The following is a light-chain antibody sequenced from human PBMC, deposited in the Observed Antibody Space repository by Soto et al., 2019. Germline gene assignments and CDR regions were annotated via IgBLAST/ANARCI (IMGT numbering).Light chain of an antibody. CDR2: GAS. V-gene: IGKV3-20*01. CDR1: QSVSSSY. Sequence: EIVLTQSPGTLSLSPGERATLSCRASQSVSSSYLAWYQQKPGQAPRLLIYGASSRATGIPDRFSGSGSGTDFTVTISRLEPEDFPVYYWQQYCSSLWTFGQGTKVEIK. J-gene: IGKJ1*01. CDR3: QQYCSSLWT.